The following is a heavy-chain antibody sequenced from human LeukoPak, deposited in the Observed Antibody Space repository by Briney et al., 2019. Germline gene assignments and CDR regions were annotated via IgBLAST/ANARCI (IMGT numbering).Heavy chain of an antibody. V-gene: IGHV3-23*01. J-gene: IGHJ4*02. CDR3: AKSQNYYGSGSSFDY. D-gene: IGHD3-10*01. CDR2: ISGSGGST. CDR1: GFTFSNSA. Sequence: GGSLRLSCAASGFTFSNSAMTWVRQTPGKGLEWVSAISGSGGSTYYADSVKGRFTISRDNSKKTLYLQMTSLRVEDSAVYYCAKSQNYYGSGSSFDYWGQGTLVTVSS.